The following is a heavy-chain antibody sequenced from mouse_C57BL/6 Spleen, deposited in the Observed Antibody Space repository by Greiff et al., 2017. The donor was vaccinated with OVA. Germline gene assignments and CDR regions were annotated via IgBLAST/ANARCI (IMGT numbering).Heavy chain of an antibody. CDR1: GYSITSGYY. Sequence: EVQLQESGPGLVKPSQSLSLTCSVTGYSITSGYYWNWIRQFPGNKLEWMGYISYDGSNNYNPSLKNRISITRDTSKNQFFLKLNSVTTEDTATYYCARGGGKGFDYWGQGTTLTVSS. V-gene: IGHV3-6*01. J-gene: IGHJ2*01. CDR2: ISYDGSN. CDR3: ARGGGKGFDY. D-gene: IGHD1-1*02.